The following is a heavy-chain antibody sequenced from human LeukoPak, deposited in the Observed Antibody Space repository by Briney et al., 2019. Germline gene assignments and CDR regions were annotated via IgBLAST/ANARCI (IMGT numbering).Heavy chain of an antibody. CDR3: ARSTSSEYDIYHFDY. CDR2: ISGSGGNT. J-gene: IGHJ4*02. D-gene: IGHD3-9*01. CDR1: GFTFSNYA. V-gene: IGHV3-23*01. Sequence: PGGSLRLSCAASGFTFSNYAMSCVRQAPGKGLEWVSVISGSGGNTDYADSVKGRFTISRDNSKNTLSLQMNSLRAEDTAVYYCARSTSSEYDIYHFDYWGQGTLVTVSS.